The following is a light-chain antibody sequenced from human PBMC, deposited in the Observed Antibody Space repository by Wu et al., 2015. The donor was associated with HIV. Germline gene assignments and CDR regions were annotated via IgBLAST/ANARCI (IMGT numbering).Light chain of an antibody. Sequence: EIVMTQSPATLSVSPGERATLSCRASQSVSSNLAWYQQKPGQAPRLLIYGASTRATGIPARFSGSGSGTEFTLTISSMQSEDFAVYYCQQYSDYTSTFGQGTKVDIK. CDR2: GAS. CDR1: QSVSSN. J-gene: IGKJ1*01. CDR3: QQYSDYTST. V-gene: IGKV3-15*01.